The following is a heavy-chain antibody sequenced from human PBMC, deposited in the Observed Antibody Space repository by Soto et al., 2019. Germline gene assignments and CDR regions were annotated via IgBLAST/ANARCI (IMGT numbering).Heavy chain of an antibody. J-gene: IGHJ6*02. D-gene: IGHD2-21*02. CDR2: IYPGDSDT. CDR1: GYSFTSYW. CDR3: ARHLLEVVTAIPHYYYGMDV. Sequence: GESLKISCKGSGYSFTSYWIGWVRQMPGKGLEWMGIIYPGDSDTRYSPSFQGQVTISADKSISTAYLQWSSLKASDTAMYYCARHLLEVVTAIPHYYYGMDVWGQGTTVTVSS. V-gene: IGHV5-51*01.